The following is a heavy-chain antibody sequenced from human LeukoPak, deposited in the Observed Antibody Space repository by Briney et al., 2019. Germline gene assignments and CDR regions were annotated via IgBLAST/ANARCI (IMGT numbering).Heavy chain of an antibody. J-gene: IGHJ4*02. CDR2: FDPEDGET. CDR1: AYTLTELS. CDR3: ATSRRRYCDFWSGYLD. D-gene: IGHD3-3*01. V-gene: IGHV1-24*01. Sequence: GASVKVSCKVSAYTLTELSMHWVRQAPGKGLEWMGGFDPEDGETIYAQKFQGRVTMTEDTSTDTAYMELSSLRSEDTAVYYCATSRRRYCDFWSGYLDWGQGTLVTVSS.